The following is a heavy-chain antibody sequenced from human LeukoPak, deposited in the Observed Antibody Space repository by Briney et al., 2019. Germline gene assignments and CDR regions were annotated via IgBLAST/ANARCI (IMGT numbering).Heavy chain of an antibody. CDR3: ARNLEMATNDY. V-gene: IGHV1-8*01. D-gene: IGHD5-24*01. CDR1: GYTFTSYD. CDR2: MNPNSGNT. Sequence: ASVKVSCKASGYTFTSYDINWVRQATGQGLEWMGWMNPNSGNTGYAQKFQGRVTITRNTSISTAYMELSSLRSEDTAVYYCARNLEMATNDYWGQGTLVTVSS. J-gene: IGHJ4*02.